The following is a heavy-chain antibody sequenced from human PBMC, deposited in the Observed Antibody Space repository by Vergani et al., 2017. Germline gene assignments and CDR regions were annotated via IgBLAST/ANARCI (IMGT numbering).Heavy chain of an antibody. Sequence: EVQLLESGGGLVQPGGSLRLSCAASGFTFSSYAMSWVRQAPGKGLEWVSGISGSGTGTYYADSVKGRFTISRDNSKNTLYLQMNSLRAEDTALYYCARALVWQWLAQHEYYFDYWGQGTLVTVSS. D-gene: IGHD6-19*01. CDR3: ARALVWQWLAQHEYYFDY. CDR2: ISGSGTGT. V-gene: IGHV3-23*01. CDR1: GFTFSSYA. J-gene: IGHJ4*02.